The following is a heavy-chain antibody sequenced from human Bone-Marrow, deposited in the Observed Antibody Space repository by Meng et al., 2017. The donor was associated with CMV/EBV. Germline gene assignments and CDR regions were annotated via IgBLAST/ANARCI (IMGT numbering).Heavy chain of an antibody. D-gene: IGHD3-10*01. Sequence: SETLSLTCAVYGGSFSGYYWSWIRQPPGKGLEWIGEINHSGSTNYNPSLKSRVTISVDTSKNQFSLKLSSVTAADTAVYYCARVEAPGPGGYFDDWGQGTLVTVSS. J-gene: IGHJ4*02. CDR3: ARVEAPGPGGYFDD. CDR1: GGSFSGYY. V-gene: IGHV4-34*01. CDR2: INHSGST.